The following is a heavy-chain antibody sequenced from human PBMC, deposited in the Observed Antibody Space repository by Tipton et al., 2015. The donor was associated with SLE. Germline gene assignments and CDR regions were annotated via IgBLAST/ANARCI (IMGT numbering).Heavy chain of an antibody. J-gene: IGHJ5*02. CDR3: AREEGDYYNYAWFDP. V-gene: IGHV4-61*09. Sequence: TLSLTCTVSGDSITSGNYYWYWIRQPAGKGLEWIGHIYTSGTTNYNPSLKSRVTISIDTSKNQFSLKLSSVTAADTAVYYCAREEGDYYNYAWFDPWGQGTLVTVSS. CDR1: GDSITSGNYY. D-gene: IGHD2-21*02. CDR2: IYTSGTT.